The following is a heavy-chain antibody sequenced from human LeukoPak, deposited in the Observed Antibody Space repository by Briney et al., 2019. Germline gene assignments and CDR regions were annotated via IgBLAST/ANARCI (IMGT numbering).Heavy chain of an antibody. V-gene: IGHV3-23*01. CDR2: TVGGRPDT. Sequence: GGSLRLSCAASGFTFSSYGMSWVRQTPGKGLEWVSATVGGRPDTYHADSVRGRFTVSRDNSMNTLYLQMNSLRVEDTAVYYCTKAPVRSCTGTFCYPFDYWGQGILVTVSS. CDR1: GFTFSSYG. J-gene: IGHJ4*02. D-gene: IGHD2-8*02. CDR3: TKAPVRSCTGTFCYPFDY.